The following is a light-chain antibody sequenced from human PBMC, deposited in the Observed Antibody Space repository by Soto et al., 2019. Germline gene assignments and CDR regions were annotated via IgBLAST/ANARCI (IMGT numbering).Light chain of an antibody. CDR3: SSYAGSNTSYV. Sequence: ALTQPPSASGSPGQSVTISCSGTSSDVGGYNYVSWYQQHPGKAPKLMIYEVSKRPSGVPDRFSGSKSGNTASLTVSGLQAEDEADYYCSSYAGSNTSYVFGTGTKVTVL. V-gene: IGLV2-8*01. J-gene: IGLJ1*01. CDR2: EVS. CDR1: SSDVGGYNY.